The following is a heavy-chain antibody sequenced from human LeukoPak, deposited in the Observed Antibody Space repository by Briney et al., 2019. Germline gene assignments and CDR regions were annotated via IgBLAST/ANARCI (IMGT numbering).Heavy chain of an antibody. CDR3: ARDLVAGTVARYYYGMDV. CDR1: GYTFTSYY. CDR2: ISAYNGNT. V-gene: IGHV1-18*04. J-gene: IGHJ6*02. Sequence: ASVKVSCKASGYTFTSYYMHWVRQAPGQGLEWMGWISAYNGNTNYAQKLQGRVTMTTDTSTSTAYMELRGLRSDDTAVYYCARDLVAGTVARYYYGMDVWGQGTTVTVSS. D-gene: IGHD6-19*01.